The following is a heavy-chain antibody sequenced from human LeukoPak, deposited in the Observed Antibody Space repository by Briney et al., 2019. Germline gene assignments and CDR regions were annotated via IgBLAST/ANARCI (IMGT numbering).Heavy chain of an antibody. CDR2: INPSGGST. D-gene: IGHD1-26*01. J-gene: IGHJ3*02. V-gene: IGHV1-46*01. Sequence: ASVKVSCKTSGYSFTSYYIHWVRQAPGQELEWMGIINPSGGSTTYAQKFQGRLTMASDTSTSTVYMELSSLRSEDTAMYYCARSSAYYNEADIWGQGTMVTVSS. CDR3: ARSSAYYNEADI. CDR1: GYSFTSYY.